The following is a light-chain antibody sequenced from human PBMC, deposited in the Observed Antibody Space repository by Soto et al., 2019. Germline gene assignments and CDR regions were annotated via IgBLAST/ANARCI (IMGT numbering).Light chain of an antibody. Sequence: DIVMTQSPGSLAVSLGERATINCRSSQSVLYSSNNKDSIAWYQQKPGQPPRLLIYWASTRESGVPDRVSGSGSGTDFTLTISSLQAEDVAVYYCQQYYDLLTFGGGTKVEIK. V-gene: IGKV4-1*01. CDR3: QQYYDLLT. J-gene: IGKJ4*01. CDR2: WAS. CDR1: QSVLYSSNNKDS.